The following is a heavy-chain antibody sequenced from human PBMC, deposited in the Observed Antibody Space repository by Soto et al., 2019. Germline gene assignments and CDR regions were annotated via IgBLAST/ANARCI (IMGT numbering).Heavy chain of an antibody. V-gene: IGHV3-48*02. CDR3: ARESRFLEWLSLNWFDP. CDR2: ISSSSSTI. D-gene: IGHD3-3*01. J-gene: IGHJ5*02. Sequence: EVQLVESGGGLVQPGGSLRLSCAASGFTFSSYSMNWVRQAPGKGLEWVSYISSSSSTIYYADSVKGRFTISRDNAKNSLYLQMISLRDEDTAVYYCARESRFLEWLSLNWFDPWGQGTLVTVSS. CDR1: GFTFSSYS.